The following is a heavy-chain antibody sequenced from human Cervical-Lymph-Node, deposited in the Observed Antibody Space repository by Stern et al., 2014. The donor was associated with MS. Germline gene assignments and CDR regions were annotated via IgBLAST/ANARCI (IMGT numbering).Heavy chain of an antibody. D-gene: IGHD3-10*01. CDR3: ARDTNTRGIDK. Sequence: VQLVESGGGVVQSGGSLRLSCTTSGFPFSKFGMHWVRQAPGKGLEWVAIIWYDASKKYYADSVKGRFNISRDNSKNTLFLQMTSLRADDTAVYYCARDTNTRGIDKWGQGTLVTVSS. CDR2: IWYDASKK. V-gene: IGHV3-33*01. CDR1: GFPFSKFG. J-gene: IGHJ4*02.